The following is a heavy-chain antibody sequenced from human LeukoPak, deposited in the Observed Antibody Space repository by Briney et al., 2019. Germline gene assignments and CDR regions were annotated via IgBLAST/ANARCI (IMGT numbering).Heavy chain of an antibody. Sequence: GGSLRLSCAASGFTFSTFAMSWVRQAPGKGLEWVSTISSSGSGTYYADSVKGRFTISRDNSNNALYLQMNSPRAEDTAVYFCSKGGSSWSRWDYWGQGTLVTVSS. CDR3: SKGGSSWSRWDY. J-gene: IGHJ4*02. CDR2: ISSSGSGT. V-gene: IGHV3-23*01. CDR1: GFTFSTFA. D-gene: IGHD6-13*01.